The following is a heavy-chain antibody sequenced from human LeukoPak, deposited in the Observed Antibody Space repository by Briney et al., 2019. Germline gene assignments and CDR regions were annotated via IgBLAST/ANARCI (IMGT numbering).Heavy chain of an antibody. V-gene: IGHV3-30-3*01. CDR3: ARDWGPTTVLPRTWFDP. J-gene: IGHJ5*02. CDR2: ISYDGSNK. D-gene: IGHD4-11*01. Sequence: GGSLRLSCAASGFTLSSYAMHWVRQAPGKGLEWVAVISYDGSNKYYADSVKGRFTISRDNSKNTLYLQMNSLRAEDTAVYYCARDWGPTTVLPRTWFDPWGQGTLVTVSS. CDR1: GFTLSSYA.